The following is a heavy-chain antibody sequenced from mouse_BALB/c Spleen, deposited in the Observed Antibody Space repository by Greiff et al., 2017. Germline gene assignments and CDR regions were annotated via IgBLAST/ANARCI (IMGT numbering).Heavy chain of an antibody. CDR2: ISTYYGDA. J-gene: IGHJ3*01. Sequence: VKLQESGAELVRPGVSVKISCKGSGYTFTDYAMHWVKQSHAKSLEWIGVISTYYGDASYNQKFKGKATMNVDKSSSTAYMELARLTSEDSAIYYCARGYDKTWFAYWGQGTLVTVSA. D-gene: IGHD2-14*01. V-gene: IGHV1S137*01. CDR1: GYTFTDYA. CDR3: ARGYDKTWFAY.